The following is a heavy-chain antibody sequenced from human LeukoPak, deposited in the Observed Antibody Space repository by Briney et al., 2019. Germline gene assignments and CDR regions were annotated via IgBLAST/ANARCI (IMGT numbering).Heavy chain of an antibody. V-gene: IGHV3-23*01. D-gene: IGHD2-21*01. Sequence: AGSLRLSCTASGFTLSNSDMNWVHQAPGKGLEWVSSIRGSGYYAEYTDSVKGRFTISRDNSRNPLFLQLNSLRDVGKSLYYGAILVCTPECGCGLCNLCDPGGRNTLVTVSS. J-gene: IGHJ5*02. CDR2: IRGSGYYA. CDR3: AILVCTPECGCGLCNLCDP. CDR1: GFTLSNSD.